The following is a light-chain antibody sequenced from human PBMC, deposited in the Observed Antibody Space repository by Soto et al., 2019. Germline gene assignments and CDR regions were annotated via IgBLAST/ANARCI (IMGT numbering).Light chain of an antibody. V-gene: IGKV3-20*01. Sequence: EIVLTQSPGTLSSSPGERATLSCRASQSVSTSYFAWYQQKPGQAPRLLIYGASSRATGIPDRFSGSGCGTDFTLPISRLEPDDFAVYYCQQYGSSSLYTFGQGTKLEIK. J-gene: IGKJ2*01. CDR1: QSVSTSY. CDR3: QQYGSSSLYT. CDR2: GAS.